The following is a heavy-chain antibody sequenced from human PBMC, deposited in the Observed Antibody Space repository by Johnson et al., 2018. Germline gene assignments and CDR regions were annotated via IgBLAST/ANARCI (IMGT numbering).Heavy chain of an antibody. CDR2: ISTDGSNK. Sequence: QVQLVESGGGLVQPGGSLRLSCAASGFTFSSYAMHWVRQAPGKGLQWVAVISTDGSNKYYADSVKGRFTISRDNSKNTLYLQMNSLRAEDTAVYFCARGGNGYKFYYYYYMDVWGKGTTVTVSS. CDR3: ARGGNGYKFYYYYYMDV. CDR1: GFTFSSYA. V-gene: IGHV3-30*04. D-gene: IGHD5-24*01. J-gene: IGHJ6*03.